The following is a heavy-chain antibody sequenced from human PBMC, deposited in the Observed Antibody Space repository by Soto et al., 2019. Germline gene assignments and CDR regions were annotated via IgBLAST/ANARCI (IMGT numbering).Heavy chain of an antibody. V-gene: IGHV2-5*02. CDR2: IYWDDDK. CDR1: GFSLSTTGVG. D-gene: IGHD2-21*02. Sequence: SGPTLVNPTQTLTLTCTFSGFSLSTTGVGVGWIRQPPGKALEWLALIYWDDDKRYNPSLSSRLTITKDTSKNQVVLAMTNVDPVDTATYYCVQSRCGGDCLQSYSSHSYYGLDVWGQGTTVTVSS. CDR3: VQSRCGGDCLQSYSSHSYYGLDV. J-gene: IGHJ6*02.